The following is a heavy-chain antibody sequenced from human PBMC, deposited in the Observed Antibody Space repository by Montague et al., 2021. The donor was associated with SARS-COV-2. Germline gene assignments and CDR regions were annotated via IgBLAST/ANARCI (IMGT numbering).Heavy chain of an antibody. CDR3: ARDRFDFGAGRQGTMDF. CDR1: GDSITNHY. J-gene: IGHJ4*02. D-gene: IGHD3-10*01. Sequence: SETLSLTCSVSGDSITNHYWSWIRQPAGKGLEWIGRMHSTGKTNFSPFFSSRLTMSADTSKNQFSLKLTSVTAADTAIYFCARDRFDFGAGRQGTMDFWGQGTLVTVSS. CDR2: MHSTGKT. V-gene: IGHV4-4*07.